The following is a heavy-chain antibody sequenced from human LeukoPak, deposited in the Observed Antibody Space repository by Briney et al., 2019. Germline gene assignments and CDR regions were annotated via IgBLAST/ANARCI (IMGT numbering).Heavy chain of an antibody. Sequence: SVNVSFTASRGIFTNYAISWVRQAPGQGLEWMGGIIPILGTAIYAQKFQGRVTITADESTSTAYMELNSLRSEDTAVYYCARKSFHSSSYDYWGQGTLVTVSS. CDR1: RGIFTNYA. CDR2: IIPILGTA. CDR3: ARKSFHSSSYDY. J-gene: IGHJ4*02. V-gene: IGHV1-69*13. D-gene: IGHD6-13*01.